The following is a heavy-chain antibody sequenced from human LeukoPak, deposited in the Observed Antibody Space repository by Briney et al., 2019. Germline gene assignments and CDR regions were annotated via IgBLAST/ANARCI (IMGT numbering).Heavy chain of an antibody. D-gene: IGHD3/OR15-3a*01. J-gene: IGHJ6*04. CDR3: ARDWSYYGMDV. V-gene: IGHV4-34*01. CDR2: ISHSGST. Sequence: SETLSLTCAVYSGSFSGYYWNWIRQPPGKGLEWIGEISHSGSTNYNPSLKSRVTISIDTSKNQFSLKLSSVTAADTAVYYCARDWSYYGMDVWGKGTTVTVSS. CDR1: SGSFSGYY.